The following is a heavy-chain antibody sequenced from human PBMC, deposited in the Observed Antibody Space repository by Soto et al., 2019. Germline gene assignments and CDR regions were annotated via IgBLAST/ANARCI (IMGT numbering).Heavy chain of an antibody. D-gene: IGHD4-17*01. J-gene: IGHJ4*02. CDR3: ARPPYGDYDLDLFDY. Sequence: ASVKVSCKASGYTFTSYGISWVRQAPGQGLEWMGWISAYNGNTNYAQKLQGRVTMTTDTSTSTAYMELRSLRSDDTAVYYCARPPYGDYDLDLFDYLGQGTLVTVSS. CDR2: ISAYNGNT. CDR1: GYTFTSYG. V-gene: IGHV1-18*01.